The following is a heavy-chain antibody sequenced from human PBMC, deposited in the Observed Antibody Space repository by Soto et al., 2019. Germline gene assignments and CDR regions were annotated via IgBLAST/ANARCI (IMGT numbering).Heavy chain of an antibody. Sequence: GGSLRLSCAASGFTFSSYWMHWVRQAPGKGLVWVSHIDSDGSSTTYADSVKGRFTISRDNAKNTLYLQMNSLRAEDTAVYYCAKAASGWYGPFDYWGQGTLVTVSS. CDR3: AKAASGWYGPFDY. D-gene: IGHD6-19*01. CDR1: GFTFSSYW. V-gene: IGHV3-74*01. CDR2: IDSDGSST. J-gene: IGHJ4*02.